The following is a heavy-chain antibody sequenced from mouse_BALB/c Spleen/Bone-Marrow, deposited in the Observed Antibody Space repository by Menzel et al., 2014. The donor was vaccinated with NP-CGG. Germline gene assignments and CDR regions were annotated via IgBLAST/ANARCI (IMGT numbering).Heavy chain of an antibody. Sequence: EVQLQQSGGGLVQPGGSLILSCATSGFTFTDYYMSWVRQPPGKALEWLGFIRNKANGYTTEYSASVKGRVTISRDNSQSILYLQMNTLRAEDSATYYCARDRNYGSSWYFDVWGAGTTVTVSS. CDR2: IRNKANGYTT. V-gene: IGHV7-3*02. D-gene: IGHD1-1*01. CDR3: ARDRNYGSSWYFDV. CDR1: GFTFTDYY. J-gene: IGHJ1*01.